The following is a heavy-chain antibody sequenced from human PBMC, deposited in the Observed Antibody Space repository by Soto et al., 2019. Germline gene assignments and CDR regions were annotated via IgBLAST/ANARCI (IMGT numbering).Heavy chain of an antibody. CDR2: IWSDGNKR. CDR3: ARDPGDYYFDY. J-gene: IGHJ4*02. V-gene: IGHV3-33*01. Sequence: GGSLRLSCAASGFMFTNHGMHWVRQAPGKGLEWVAVIWSDGNKRYYADSVKGRFTVSRDTSKNTLDLQMNGLRADDTAVYYCARDPGDYYFDYWGQGTPVTVSS. D-gene: IGHD2-21*01. CDR1: GFMFTNHG.